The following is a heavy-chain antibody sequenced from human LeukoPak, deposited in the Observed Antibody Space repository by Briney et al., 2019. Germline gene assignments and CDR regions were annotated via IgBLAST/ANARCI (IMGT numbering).Heavy chain of an antibody. CDR1: GFAFNNYL. CDR3: ATYCTNGVCYYYFDY. J-gene: IGHJ4*02. V-gene: IGHV3-30*04. D-gene: IGHD2-8*01. Sequence: GGSLRLSCAASGFAFNNYLMHWVRQAPGKGLDWVAVIVEDGTNQYYADSVKGRFTISRDNSKNTLYLQMNSLRAEDTAVYYCATYCTNGVCYYYFDYWGQGTLVTVSS. CDR2: IVEDGTNQ.